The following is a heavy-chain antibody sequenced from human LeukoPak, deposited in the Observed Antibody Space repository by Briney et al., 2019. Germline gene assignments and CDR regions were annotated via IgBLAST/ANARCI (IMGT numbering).Heavy chain of an antibody. CDR1: GFTFSSYG. J-gene: IGHJ3*02. Sequence: GRSLRLSCAASGFTFSSYGIHWVRQAPGKGLEWVAVISYDGSNKYYADSVKGRFTISRDNSKNTLYLQMNSLRAEDTAVYYCAKDRFDYGSGSYYDAFDIWGQGTMVTVSS. D-gene: IGHD3-10*01. CDR3: AKDRFDYGSGSYYDAFDI. V-gene: IGHV3-30*18. CDR2: ISYDGSNK.